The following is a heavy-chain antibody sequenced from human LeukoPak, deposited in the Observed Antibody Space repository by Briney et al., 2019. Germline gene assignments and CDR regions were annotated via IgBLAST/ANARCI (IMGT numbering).Heavy chain of an antibody. D-gene: IGHD1-26*01. CDR2: VYPDDSDT. J-gene: IGHJ4*02. CDR1: GYIFTRYW. V-gene: IGHV5-51*01. Sequence: GESLKISCKTSGYIFTRYWIAWVRQTPGKGLEWMGIVYPDDSDTRYSPAFQGQVTISADKSITTAYLHWSSLKASDTAVYYCARPSGTSFPFDYWGQGTLVTVSS. CDR3: ARPSGTSFPFDY.